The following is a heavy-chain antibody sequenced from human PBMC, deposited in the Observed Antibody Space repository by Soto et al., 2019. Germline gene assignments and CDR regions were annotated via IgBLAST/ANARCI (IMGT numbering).Heavy chain of an antibody. CDR3: ARGQVGDYITFDY. J-gene: IGHJ4*02. D-gene: IGHD4-17*01. CDR2: IYYSGST. CDR1: GGSISSYY. Sequence: SETLSLTCTVSGGSISSYYWSWIRQPPGKGLEWIGYIYYSGSTNYNPSLKSRVTISVDTSKNQFSLKLSSVTAADTAVYYCARGQVGDYITFDYWGQGTLVTVSS. V-gene: IGHV4-59*01.